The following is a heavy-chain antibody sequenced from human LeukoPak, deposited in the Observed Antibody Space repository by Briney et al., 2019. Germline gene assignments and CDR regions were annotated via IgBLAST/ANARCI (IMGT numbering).Heavy chain of an antibody. CDR2: IYDSVNT. V-gene: IGHV4-31*03. Sequence: SQTLSLTCTVSGGSISSGGYYWSWIRQHPGKGLEWIGYIYDSVNTHYNPSLTSRVTISVDTSKNQFSLKLSSVTAADTAVYYCARDDRRFLDYWGQGTLVTVSS. J-gene: IGHJ4*02. CDR3: ARDDRRFLDY. CDR1: GGSISSGGYY. D-gene: IGHD3-3*01.